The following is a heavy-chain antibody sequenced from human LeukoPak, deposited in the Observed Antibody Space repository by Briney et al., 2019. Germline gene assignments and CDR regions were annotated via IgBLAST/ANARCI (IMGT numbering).Heavy chain of an antibody. CDR3: ARHVSDSSGYYDAFDI. Sequence: PSETLSLTCAVYGGSFSGYYWSWIRQPPGKGLEWIGEINHSGSTNYNPSLKSRVTISVDTSKNQFSLKLSSVTAADTAVYYCARHVSDSSGYYDAFDIWGQGTMVTVSS. CDR2: INHSGST. CDR1: GGSFSGYY. D-gene: IGHD3-22*01. J-gene: IGHJ3*02. V-gene: IGHV4-34*01.